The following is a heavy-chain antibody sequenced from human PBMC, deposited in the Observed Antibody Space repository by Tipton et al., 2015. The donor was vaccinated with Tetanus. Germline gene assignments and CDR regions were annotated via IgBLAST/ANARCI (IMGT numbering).Heavy chain of an antibody. D-gene: IGHD3-16*01. CDR3: VRGGNFYAMDV. J-gene: IGHJ6*02. Sequence: TLSLTCTVSGGSMTNYYWSWIRQPPGKGLEWIGYIYYTGDTNYNPSVKSRVTISVDTSTNQFSLNLRSVTAADAAVYYCVRGGNFYAMDVWGQGTTVTVSS. CDR2: IYYTGDT. V-gene: IGHV4-59*08. CDR1: GGSMTNYY.